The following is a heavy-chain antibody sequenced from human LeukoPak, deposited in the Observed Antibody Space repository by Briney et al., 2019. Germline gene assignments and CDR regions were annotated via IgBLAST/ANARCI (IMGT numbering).Heavy chain of an antibody. D-gene: IGHD2-2*01. CDR1: GGSISSYY. Sequence: SETLSLTCTVSGGSISSYYWSWIRQPPGKGLEWIGYIYYSGSTNHNPSLKSRVTISVDTSKNQFSLKLSSVTAADTAVYYCARESAVPAATDAFDIWGQGTMVTVSS. CDR2: IYYSGST. V-gene: IGHV4-59*01. CDR3: ARESAVPAATDAFDI. J-gene: IGHJ3*02.